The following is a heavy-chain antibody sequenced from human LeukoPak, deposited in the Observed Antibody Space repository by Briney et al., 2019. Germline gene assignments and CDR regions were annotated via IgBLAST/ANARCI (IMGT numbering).Heavy chain of an antibody. D-gene: IGHD5-12*01. Sequence: GGSLRLSCAVSGLTFNNYAMSWVRQAPGKGLEWVSGISGRGASKYYADSVKGRFTISRDNSKNTLYLQMNSLRAEDTAVYYCARETSRDIVATIFAYWGQGTLVTVSS. CDR2: ISGRGASK. J-gene: IGHJ4*02. V-gene: IGHV3-23*01. CDR1: GLTFNNYA. CDR3: ARETSRDIVATIFAY.